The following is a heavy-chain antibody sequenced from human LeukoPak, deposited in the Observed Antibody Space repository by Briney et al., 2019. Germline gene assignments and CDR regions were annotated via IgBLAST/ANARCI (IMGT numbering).Heavy chain of an antibody. CDR2: IYYSGST. J-gene: IGHJ5*02. CDR1: GGSISSYY. CDR3: ARHRRVNWFDP. Sequence: SETLSLTCTVSGGSISSYYWSWIRQPPGKGLEWIGYIYYSGSTNYNPSLKSRVTISVDTSKNQFSLKLSSVTAADTAVYYCARHRRVNWFDPWGQGTLVTVSS. V-gene: IGHV4-59*08.